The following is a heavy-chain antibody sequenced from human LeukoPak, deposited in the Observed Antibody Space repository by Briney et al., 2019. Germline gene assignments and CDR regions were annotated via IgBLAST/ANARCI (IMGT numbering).Heavy chain of an antibody. CDR3: AKVRGAVAGTSGFDY. J-gene: IGHJ4*02. D-gene: IGHD6-19*01. Sequence: GGSLILSCAASGFTFSSYGMHWVRQAPGKGLEWVAVISYDGSNKYYADSVKGRFTISRDNSKNTLYLQMNSLRAEDTAVYYCAKVRGAVAGTSGFDYWGQGTLVTVSS. CDR1: GFTFSSYG. V-gene: IGHV3-30*18. CDR2: ISYDGSNK.